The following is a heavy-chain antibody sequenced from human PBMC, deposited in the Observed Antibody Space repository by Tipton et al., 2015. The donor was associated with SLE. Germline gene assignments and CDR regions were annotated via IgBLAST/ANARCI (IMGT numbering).Heavy chain of an antibody. D-gene: IGHD3-22*01. J-gene: IGHJ4*02. CDR3: AGETYYYDSSGGSH. CDR2: IYYSGST. Sequence: TLSLTCTVSGGSISSGDYYWGWIRQPPGKGLEWIGSIYYSGSTYYNPSLKSRVTISVDTSKNQFSLKLSSVTAADTAVYYCAGETYYYDSSGGSHWGQGTLVTVSS. CDR1: GGSISSGDYY. V-gene: IGHV4-39*07.